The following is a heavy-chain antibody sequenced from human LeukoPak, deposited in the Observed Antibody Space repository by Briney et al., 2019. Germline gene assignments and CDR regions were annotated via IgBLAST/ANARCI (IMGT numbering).Heavy chain of an antibody. CDR2: IYYSGST. D-gene: IGHD3-9*01. V-gene: IGHV4-39*07. Sequence: PSEALSLTCTVSGGSISSSSCYWGWIRQPPGKGLEWIGSIYYSGSTYYNPSLKSRVTISVDTSKNQFSLKLSSVTAADTAVYYCARHYDILTGYYNPRFDYWGQGTLVTVSS. CDR1: GGSISSSSCY. J-gene: IGHJ4*02. CDR3: ARHYDILTGYYNPRFDY.